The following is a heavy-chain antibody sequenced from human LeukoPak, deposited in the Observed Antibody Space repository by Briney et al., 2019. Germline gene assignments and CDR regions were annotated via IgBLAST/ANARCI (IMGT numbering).Heavy chain of an antibody. J-gene: IGHJ4*01. CDR3: ARVLPEIDDYVWGSYRQKHFDY. CDR2: ISSSSSYI. CDR1: GFTFSSYS. Sequence: GGSLRLSCAASGFTFSSYSMNWVRQAPGKGLEWVSSISSSSSYIYYADSVKGRFTISRDNAKNSLYLQMNSLRAEDTAVYYCARVLPEIDDYVWGSYRQKHFDYWGRNPGHRLL. V-gene: IGHV3-21*04. D-gene: IGHD3-16*02.